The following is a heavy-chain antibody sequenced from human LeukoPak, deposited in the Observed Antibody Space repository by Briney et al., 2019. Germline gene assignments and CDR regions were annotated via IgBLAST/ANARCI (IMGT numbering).Heavy chain of an antibody. D-gene: IGHD6-13*01. V-gene: IGHV1-2*06. CDR3: ARDYSRSWYDN. Sequence: ASVNVSCKASGYTFNGYYMHWVRQAAGQGLEWMGQINPNGGGTNYAQKFQGRVTMTRDTSISTAYMELSRLGSDDTAVYYCARDYSRSWYDNWGQGTLVIVS. CDR2: INPNGGGT. J-gene: IGHJ4*02. CDR1: GYTFNGYY.